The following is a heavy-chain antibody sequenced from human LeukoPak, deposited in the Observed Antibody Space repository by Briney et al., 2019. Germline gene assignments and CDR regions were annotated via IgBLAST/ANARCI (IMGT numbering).Heavy chain of an antibody. CDR3: AKDQSVGATGPDY. V-gene: IGHV1-2*02. Sequence: GASVKVSCKASGYTFTGYYMHWVRQAPGQGLEWMGWINPNSGGTNYAQKFQGRVTMTRDTSISTAYMELSRLRSDDTAVYYCAKDQSVGATGPDYWGQGTLVTVSS. CDR2: INPNSGGT. CDR1: GYTFTGYY. D-gene: IGHD1-26*01. J-gene: IGHJ4*02.